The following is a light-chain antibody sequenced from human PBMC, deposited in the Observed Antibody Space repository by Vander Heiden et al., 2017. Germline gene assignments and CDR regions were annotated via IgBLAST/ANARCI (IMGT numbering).Light chain of an antibody. CDR1: QNIHYY. CDR2: AAS. V-gene: IGKV1-39*01. Sequence: DIQLTQFPSSLSASVGDRVTITCWASQNIHYYLNWYQQRPGRAPKLLIYAASSLQSGVPSRFSGSGSGTEFTLTISSLQPEDFATYYCQQSYNTRDFGQGTKVEIK. CDR3: QQSYNTRD. J-gene: IGKJ1*01.